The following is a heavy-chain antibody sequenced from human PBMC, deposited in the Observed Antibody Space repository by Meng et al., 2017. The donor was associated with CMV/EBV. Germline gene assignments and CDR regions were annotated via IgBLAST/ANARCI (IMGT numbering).Heavy chain of an antibody. Sequence: LWQARGAVQSTVSSVQVSGRTAGCRFIDHYMHWVRQAPGQGVEGMGWIYPNSGGTHYAQKFQDRVTMTRDTSNSTVYMELSRLTSDDTAVYYCVRDHNWGPDYWGQGTLVTVSS. D-gene: IGHD1-1*01. J-gene: IGHJ4*02. CDR1: GCRFIDHY. CDR3: VRDHNWGPDY. V-gene: IGHV1-2*02. CDR2: IYPNSGGT.